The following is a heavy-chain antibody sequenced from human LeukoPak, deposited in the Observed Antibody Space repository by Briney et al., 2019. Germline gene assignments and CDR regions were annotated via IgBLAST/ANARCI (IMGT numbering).Heavy chain of an antibody. CDR2: IRSKANSYGT. CDR3: TRSDGDYVYDY. Sequence: GGSLKLACAASGSTFSGSSLHWVRQASGKGLEWVGRIRSKANSYGTAYGESVKGRFTVSRDESKNTAYLQMNSLKTEDTAMYYCTRSDGDYVYDYWGQGTLVTVSS. J-gene: IGHJ4*02. D-gene: IGHD4-17*01. CDR1: GSTFSGSS. V-gene: IGHV3-73*01.